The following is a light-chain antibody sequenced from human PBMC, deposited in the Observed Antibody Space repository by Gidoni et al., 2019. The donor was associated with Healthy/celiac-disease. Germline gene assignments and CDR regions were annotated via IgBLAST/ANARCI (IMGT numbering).Light chain of an antibody. CDR1: SSDVGGYNF. CDR3: SSYTSNSTLV. CDR2: DVS. J-gene: IGLJ2*01. V-gene: IGLV2-14*03. Sequence: QSALTQPASVSGSPGQSITISRTGHSSDVGGYNFVSWSQQHPGKATKLMIYDVSSRPPGVSNRFSGSKSGNTASLTISGLQAEDEADYYCSSYTSNSTLVFGGGTKLTVL.